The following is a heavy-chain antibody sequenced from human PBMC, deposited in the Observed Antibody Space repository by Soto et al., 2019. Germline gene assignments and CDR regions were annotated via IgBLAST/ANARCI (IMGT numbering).Heavy chain of an antibody. Sequence: QVQLVGSGGGVVQPGRSLRLSCAASGFTFSSYGMHWVRQAPGKGLEWVAVIWYDGSNKYYADSVKGRFTISRDNSKNTLYLQMNSLRAEDTAVYYCARAKAPGPFDIWGQGTMVTVSS. V-gene: IGHV3-33*01. CDR2: IWYDGSNK. CDR3: ARAKAPGPFDI. J-gene: IGHJ3*02. CDR1: GFTFSSYG.